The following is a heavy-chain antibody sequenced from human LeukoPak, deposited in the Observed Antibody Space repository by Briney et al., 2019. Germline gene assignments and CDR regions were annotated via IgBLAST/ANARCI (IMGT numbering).Heavy chain of an antibody. Sequence: PSETLSLTCTVSGYSISSGYYWGWIRQPPGKGLEWMGGIYHSGSTYYNPSLKSGATISVDTSKNQSSLKLTSVPAADTAAYSCARDWGSASYPLPIDYWGPGTLVTVSS. CDR1: GYSISSGYY. CDR2: IYHSGST. CDR3: ARDWGSASYPLPIDY. D-gene: IGHD3-10*01. J-gene: IGHJ4*02. V-gene: IGHV4-38-2*02.